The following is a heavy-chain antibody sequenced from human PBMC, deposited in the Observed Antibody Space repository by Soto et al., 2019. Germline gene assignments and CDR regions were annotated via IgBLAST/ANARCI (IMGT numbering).Heavy chain of an antibody. J-gene: IGHJ2*01. CDR3: AAEGYSGYSPGAHGSWYFDL. Sequence: QMQLVQSGPEVKKPGTSVKVSCKASGFTFTSSAMQWVRQARGQRLEWIGWIVVGSGNTNYAQKFQERVTITRDMSTSTAYMELSSLRSEDTAVYYCAAEGYSGYSPGAHGSWYFDLWGRGTLVTVSS. CDR1: GFTFTSSA. D-gene: IGHD5-12*01. V-gene: IGHV1-58*02. CDR2: IVVGSGNT.